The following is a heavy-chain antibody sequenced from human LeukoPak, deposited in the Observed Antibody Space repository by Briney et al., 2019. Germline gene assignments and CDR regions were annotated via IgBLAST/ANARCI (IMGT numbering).Heavy chain of an antibody. J-gene: IGHJ4*02. CDR1: GYTFTSYG. CDR2: ISTQSGNT. Sequence: ASVKVSCKASGYTFTSYGINWMRQAPGQGLEWMGWISTQSGNTNYAQKVQGRLTLTTDRSTNTAYMELRSLRSDDAAVYYCARGAYGDKWGQGTMVTVSS. CDR3: ARGAYGDK. D-gene: IGHD4-17*01. V-gene: IGHV1-18*01.